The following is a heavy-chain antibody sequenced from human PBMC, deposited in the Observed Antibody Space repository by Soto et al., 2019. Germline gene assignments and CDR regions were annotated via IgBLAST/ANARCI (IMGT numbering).Heavy chain of an antibody. D-gene: IGHD6-13*01. V-gene: IGHV5-51*01. Sequence: PGESLKISCKGSGYSFTSYWIGWVRQMPGKGLEWMGIIYPGDSDTRYSPSFQGQVTISADKSISTAYLQWSSLKASDTAMYYCATRVSERHYYYYGMDVWGQGTTVTVTS. J-gene: IGHJ6*02. CDR2: IYPGDSDT. CDR1: GYSFTSYW. CDR3: ATRVSERHYYYYGMDV.